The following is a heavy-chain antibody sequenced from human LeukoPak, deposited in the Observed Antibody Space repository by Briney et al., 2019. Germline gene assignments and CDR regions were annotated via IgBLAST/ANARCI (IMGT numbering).Heavy chain of an antibody. CDR1: GFTFSSYT. J-gene: IGHJ4*02. CDR3: AKEYSHYDSSGFDY. CDR2: ISGSGAST. V-gene: IGHV3-23*01. D-gene: IGHD3-22*01. Sequence: SGGSLRLSCAASGFTFSSYTMSWVRQAPGKGLEWVSAISGSGASTYYADSVKGRFTISRDNSKNTLYLQMNSLRAEDTAVYYCAKEYSHYDSSGFDYWGQGTLVTVSS.